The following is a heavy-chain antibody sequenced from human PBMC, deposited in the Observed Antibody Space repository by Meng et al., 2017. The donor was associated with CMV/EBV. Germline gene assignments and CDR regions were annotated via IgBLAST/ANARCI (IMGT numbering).Heavy chain of an antibody. CDR2: IYYSGST. Sequence: GSLRLSCTVSGGSISSYYWSWIRQPPGKGLEWIGYIYYSGSTNYNPSLKSRVTISVDTSKNQFSLKLSSVTAADTAVYYCARDDSGYCSGGSCFGYWGQGTLVTVSS. CDR1: GGSISSYY. D-gene: IGHD2-15*01. V-gene: IGHV4-59*01. CDR3: ARDDSGYCSGGSCFGY. J-gene: IGHJ4*02.